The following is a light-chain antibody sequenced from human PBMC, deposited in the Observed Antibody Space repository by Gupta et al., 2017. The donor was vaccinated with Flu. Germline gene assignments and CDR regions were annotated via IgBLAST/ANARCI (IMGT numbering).Light chain of an antibody. CDR2: SIS. CDR1: QSVLSW. Sequence: PSSVSASVGDTVTITCRASQSVLSWLVWYQQKPGKAPKLLIHSISSLQTGVPPRFSGSGSDTDFTLTITSLQPEDFATYFCQQAHIYPLTFGGGTTVEI. J-gene: IGKJ4*01. V-gene: IGKV1D-12*01. CDR3: QQAHIYPLT.